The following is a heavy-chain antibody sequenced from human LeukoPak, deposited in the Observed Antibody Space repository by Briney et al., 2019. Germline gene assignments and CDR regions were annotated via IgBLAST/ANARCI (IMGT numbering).Heavy chain of an antibody. J-gene: IGHJ3*02. CDR1: GGSISSSSYY. Sequence: SETLSLTCTVSGGSISSSSYYWGWIRQPPGKGLEWIGSIYYSGSTYYNPSLKSRVTISVDTSKNQFSLNLNSVTAADTAVYFCARATIAVAGTSAFDIWGQGTMVTVSS. V-gene: IGHV4-39*07. CDR2: IYYSGST. D-gene: IGHD6-19*01. CDR3: ARATIAVAGTSAFDI.